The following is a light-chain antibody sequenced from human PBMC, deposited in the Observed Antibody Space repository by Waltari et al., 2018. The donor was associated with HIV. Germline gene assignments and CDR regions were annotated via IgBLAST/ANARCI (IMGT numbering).Light chain of an antibody. V-gene: IGLV2-8*01. CDR2: EVS. J-gene: IGLJ2*01. CDR1: SSDVGGYNY. Sequence: QSALTQPPSASGSPGQSVTISCTGTSSDVGGYNYVSWYQQHPGKAPKLMIYEVSKRPSGVPDRFSGSKSCNTASLTVSGLQAEVEADYYCSSYAGSNNFGVFGGGTKLTVL. CDR3: SSYAGSNNFGV.